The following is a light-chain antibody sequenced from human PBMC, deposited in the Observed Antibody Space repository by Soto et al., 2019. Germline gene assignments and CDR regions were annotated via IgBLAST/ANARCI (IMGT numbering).Light chain of an antibody. CDR3: QQYGSSLMYT. CDR2: GAS. Sequence: EIVLTQSPGTLSLSPGERATLSCRASQSVSSSYLAWYQQKPGQAPRLLIYGASIRATGIPDRFSGSGSGTDFTLTISRLAPEDFAVYYCQQYGSSLMYTFGQGTKREI. CDR1: QSVSSSY. J-gene: IGKJ2*01. V-gene: IGKV3-20*01.